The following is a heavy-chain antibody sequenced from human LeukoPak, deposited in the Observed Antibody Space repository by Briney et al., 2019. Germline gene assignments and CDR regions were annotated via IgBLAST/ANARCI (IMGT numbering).Heavy chain of an antibody. CDR3: ARARLTSYYYYYGMDV. CDR1: GYTFTSYA. V-gene: IGHV1-3*01. CDR2: INAGNGNT. Sequence: GASVKVSCKASGYTFTSYAMHWVRQAPGQRLEWMGWINAGNGNTKYSQKFQGRVTITRDTSASTAHMELSSLRSEDTAVYYCARARLTSYYYYYGMDVWGQGTTVTVSS. J-gene: IGHJ6*02.